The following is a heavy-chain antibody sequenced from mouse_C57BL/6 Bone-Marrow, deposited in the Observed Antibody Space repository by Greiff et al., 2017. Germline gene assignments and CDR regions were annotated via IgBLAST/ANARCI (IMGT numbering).Heavy chain of an antibody. Sequence: EVQLQQSGPGLVKPSQSLSLTCSVTGYSITSGYYWNWIRQFPGNKLEWMGYISYDGSNNYNPSLKNRISITRDTSKNQFFLNVNSVTTEDTATYYCARLYAMDYWGKGTSVTVSS. CDR2: ISYDGSN. CDR1: GYSITSGYY. J-gene: IGHJ4*01. V-gene: IGHV3-6*01. CDR3: ARLYAMDY.